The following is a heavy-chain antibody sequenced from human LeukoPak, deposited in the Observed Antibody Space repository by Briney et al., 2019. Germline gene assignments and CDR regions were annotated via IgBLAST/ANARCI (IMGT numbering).Heavy chain of an antibody. D-gene: IGHD6-13*01. Sequence: GESLKISCKGSGYSFTSYWIGWVRQMPGKGLEWMGIIDPGDSDTKYSPPFQGQVTFSADRSISTAYLQWSSLKASDTAMFYCARRGIPTPGTSGGDYYFDYWGQGTLVTVSS. V-gene: IGHV5-51*01. CDR1: GYSFTSYW. J-gene: IGHJ4*02. CDR2: IDPGDSDT. CDR3: ARRGIPTPGTSGGDYYFDY.